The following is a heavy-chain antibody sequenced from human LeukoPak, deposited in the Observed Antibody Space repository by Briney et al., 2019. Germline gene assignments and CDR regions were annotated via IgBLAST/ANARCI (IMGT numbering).Heavy chain of an antibody. D-gene: IGHD3-3*01. V-gene: IGHV3-30-3*01. CDR1: GFTFSSYA. CDR2: ISYDGSNK. CDR3: ARDLISEWLSRRNAFDI. Sequence: PGGSLRLSCAASGFTFSSYAMHWVRQAPGKGLEWVAVISYDGSNKYYADSVKGRFTISRDNSKNTLYLQMNSLRAEDTAVYYCARDLISEWLSRRNAFDIWGQGTMVTVSS. J-gene: IGHJ3*02.